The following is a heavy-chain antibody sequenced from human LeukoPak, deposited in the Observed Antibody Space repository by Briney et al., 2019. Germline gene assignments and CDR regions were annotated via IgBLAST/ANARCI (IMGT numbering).Heavy chain of an antibody. CDR2: INPNSGGT. CDR3: ARDVVDVAVADY. J-gene: IGHJ4*02. Sequence: AAVKLCCKASGYTFTGYYMHWVRQAPGQGLEWMGWINPNSGGTNYAQTFQGRVSMTRDTSISTAYMELSRLRSDVTAVYYCARDVVDVAVADYWGQGTLDTVSS. D-gene: IGHD6-19*01. CDR1: GYTFTGYY. V-gene: IGHV1-2*02.